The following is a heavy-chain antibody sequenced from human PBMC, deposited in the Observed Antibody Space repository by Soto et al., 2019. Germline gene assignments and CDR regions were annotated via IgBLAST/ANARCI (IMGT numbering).Heavy chain of an antibody. D-gene: IGHD1-26*01. CDR3: AKGGVGSTSNAFDI. Sequence: GETLRLSCAASGFTFRSYGMHWVRQAPGKGLEWVAVISYDGSNKFYADTVKGRFTISRDNSKNTLYLQMNSLRGEDTAVYNCAKGGVGSTSNAFDIWGQGTTVTVS. V-gene: IGHV3-30*18. J-gene: IGHJ3*02. CDR2: ISYDGSNK. CDR1: GFTFRSYG.